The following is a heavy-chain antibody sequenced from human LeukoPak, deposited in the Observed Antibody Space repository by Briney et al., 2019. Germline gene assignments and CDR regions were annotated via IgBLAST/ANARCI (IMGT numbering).Heavy chain of an antibody. CDR2: IYTSGST. D-gene: IGHD4-23*01. CDR3: ARHGAPAYGAYSGDFDY. J-gene: IGHJ4*02. V-gene: IGHV4-4*07. CDR1: GGSISSYY. Sequence: SETLSLTCTVSGGSISSYYWSWIRQPAGKGLEWIGRIYTSGSTNYNPSLKSRVTMSVDTSKNQFSLKLSSVTAADTAVYYCARHGAPAYGAYSGDFDYWGQGTLVTVSS.